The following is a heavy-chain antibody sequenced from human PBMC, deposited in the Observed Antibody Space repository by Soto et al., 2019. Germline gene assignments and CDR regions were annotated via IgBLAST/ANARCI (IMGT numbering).Heavy chain of an antibody. J-gene: IGHJ4*02. V-gene: IGHV3-23*01. D-gene: IGHD6-19*01. Sequence: EVQLLESGGGLVQPGGSLRLSCAASGFTFSSYAMNWVRQAPGKELEWVSSITGSGGRTYYADSVKGRVTISRDNSKNTLYLQMDSLRAEDTAVYFCAKDEGSGWYYFDYWGQGTLVTLSS. CDR2: ITGSGGRT. CDR3: AKDEGSGWYYFDY. CDR1: GFTFSSYA.